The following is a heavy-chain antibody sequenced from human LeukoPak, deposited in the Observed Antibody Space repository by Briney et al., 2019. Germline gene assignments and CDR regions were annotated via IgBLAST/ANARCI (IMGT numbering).Heavy chain of an antibody. D-gene: IGHD6-6*01. CDR2: IIPIFGTA. CDR1: GYTFTSYA. Sequence: SVKVSCKASGYTFTSYAISWVRQAPGQGLEWMGGIIPIFGTANYAQKFQGRVTITADESTSTAYMELSSLRSEDTAVYYCAVRLAARPFHHYYYYMDVWGKGTTVTVSS. V-gene: IGHV1-69*13. J-gene: IGHJ6*03. CDR3: AVRLAARPFHHYYYYMDV.